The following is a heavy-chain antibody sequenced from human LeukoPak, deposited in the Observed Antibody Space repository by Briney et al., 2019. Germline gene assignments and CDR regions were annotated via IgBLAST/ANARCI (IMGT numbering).Heavy chain of an antibody. Sequence: GGSLRLSCGASGFTFSSYSMNWVRQAPGKGLEWVSSISSSSSYIYYADSVKGRFTISRDNAKNSLYLQMNSLRAEDTAVYYCARDLSTPYLSGYYNWFDPWGQGTLVTVSS. CDR2: ISSSSSYI. D-gene: IGHD3-22*01. J-gene: IGHJ5*02. V-gene: IGHV3-21*01. CDR1: GFTFSSYS. CDR3: ARDLSTPYLSGYYNWFDP.